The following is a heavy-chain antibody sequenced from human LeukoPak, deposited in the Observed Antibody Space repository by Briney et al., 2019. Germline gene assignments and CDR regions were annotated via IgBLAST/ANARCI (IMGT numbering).Heavy chain of an antibody. CDR2: MNPNSGNT. J-gene: IGHJ5*02. CDR3: ARGLPGYYDYVWGSYRCNWFDP. CDR1: GYTFTSYD. D-gene: IGHD3-16*02. Sequence: ALVKVSCKASGYTFTSYDINWVRQATGQGLEWMGWMNPNSGNTGYAQKFQGRVTMTRNTSISTAYMELSSLRSEDTAVYYCARGLPGYYDYVWGSYRCNWFDPWGKGTLVTVSS. V-gene: IGHV1-8*01.